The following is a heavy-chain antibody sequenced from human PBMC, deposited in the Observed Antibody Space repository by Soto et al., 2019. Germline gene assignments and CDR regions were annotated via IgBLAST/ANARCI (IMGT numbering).Heavy chain of an antibody. CDR1: GFTFDDYA. Sequence: GGSLRLSCAASGFTFDDYAMHWVRQAPGKGLEWASGISWNSGSIGYADSVKGRFPISRDNAKNSLYLQMNSLRAEDTALYYCAKDIVVVPAAIGYAFDIWGQGTMVTVSS. D-gene: IGHD2-2*01. J-gene: IGHJ3*02. V-gene: IGHV3-9*01. CDR2: ISWNSGSI. CDR3: AKDIVVVPAAIGYAFDI.